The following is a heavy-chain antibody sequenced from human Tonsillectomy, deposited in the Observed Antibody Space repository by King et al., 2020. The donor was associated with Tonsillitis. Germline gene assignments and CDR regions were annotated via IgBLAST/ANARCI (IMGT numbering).Heavy chain of an antibody. V-gene: IGHV3-15*01. CDR1: GLTFSSAW. D-gene: IGHD1-26*01. CDR2: IKSKGDGATT. CDR3: TPGSVGSTRSWFDY. J-gene: IGHJ4*02. Sequence: QLVQSGGGLVEPGGSLRLSCAASGLTFSSAWVSWVRQAPGKGLEWVGRIKSKGDGATTDYDEPVKGRITISRDDSKSRVYLQMNSLKVDDTAVYYCTPGSVGSTRSWFDYWGQGTLVTVSS.